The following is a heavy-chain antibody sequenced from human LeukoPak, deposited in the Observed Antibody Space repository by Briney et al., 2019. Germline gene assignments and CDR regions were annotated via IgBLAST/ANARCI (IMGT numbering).Heavy chain of an antibody. CDR1: GGSISSYY. J-gene: IGHJ4*02. V-gene: IGHV4-59*08. CDR2: IYYSGST. Sequence: PSETLSLTCTVSGGSISSYYWSWIRQPPGKGLEWIGYIYYSGSTKYNPSLKSRVSISVDTSKNQFSLKLSSVTAADTAVYYCARGAGAGYNLQPFDYWGQGTLVTVSS. CDR3: ARGAGAGYNLQPFDY. D-gene: IGHD5-24*01.